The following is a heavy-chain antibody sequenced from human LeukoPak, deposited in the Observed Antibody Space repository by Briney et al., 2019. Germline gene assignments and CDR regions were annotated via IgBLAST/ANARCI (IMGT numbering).Heavy chain of an antibody. V-gene: IGHV4-39*01. CDR2: IYYSGST. CDR3: ARHDSSNQLGY. Sequence: SETLSLTCTVSGGSISSSSYYWGWIRQPPGKGLEWIGSIYYSGSTYYNPSLKSRVTISVDTSKNQFSLKLSSVTAADTAVYYCARHDSSNQLGYWGQGTLVTVSS. CDR1: GGSISSSSYY. J-gene: IGHJ4*02. D-gene: IGHD6-13*01.